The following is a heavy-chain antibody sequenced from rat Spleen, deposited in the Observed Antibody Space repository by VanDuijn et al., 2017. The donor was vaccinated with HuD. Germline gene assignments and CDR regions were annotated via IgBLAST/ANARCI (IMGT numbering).Heavy chain of an antibody. CDR2: INSAGST. CDR1: GYSITSSYR. CDR3: ARRDYYDY. J-gene: IGHJ2*01. Sequence: VQLQESGPGLVKPSQSLSLTCSVTGYSITSSYRWNWIRKFPGNKLEWMGYINSAGSTNYNPSLKSRISITRDTSKNQFCLQVNSVTTEDTATYYCARRDYYDYWGQGVMVTVSS. V-gene: IGHV3-3*01.